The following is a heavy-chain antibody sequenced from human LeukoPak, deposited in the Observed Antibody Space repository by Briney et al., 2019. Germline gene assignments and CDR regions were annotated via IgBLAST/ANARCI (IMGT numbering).Heavy chain of an antibody. D-gene: IGHD3-10*01. CDR3: ARRNVVRGVMAGFDP. Sequence: PSETLSLTCAVYGGSFSGYYWGWIRQPPGKGLEWIGYIYYSGSTNYNPSLKSRVTISVDTSKNQFSLKLSSVTAADTAVYYCARRNVVRGVMAGFDPWGQGTLVTASS. J-gene: IGHJ5*02. CDR2: IYYSGST. V-gene: IGHV4-59*08. CDR1: GGSFSGYY.